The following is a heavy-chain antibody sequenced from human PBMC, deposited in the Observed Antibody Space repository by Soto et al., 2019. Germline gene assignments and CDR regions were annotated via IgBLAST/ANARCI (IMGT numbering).Heavy chain of an antibody. CDR1: GFTFNNYG. V-gene: IGHV3-23*01. CDR3: AKESGHMGPCDS. J-gene: IGHJ4*02. Sequence: EVQLLESGGGLVQPGGSLRLSCAASGFTFNNYGMNWVRQAPGKGLEFVSAISDTGGSTYYADSVKGRFTISRDNSKNTPYLQMNSLSPEDTALYYCAKESGHMGPCDSWGQGALVTVSS. CDR2: ISDTGGST. D-gene: IGHD2-21*01.